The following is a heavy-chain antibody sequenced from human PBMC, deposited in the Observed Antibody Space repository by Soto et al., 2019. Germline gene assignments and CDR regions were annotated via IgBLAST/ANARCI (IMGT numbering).Heavy chain of an antibody. J-gene: IGHJ4*02. Sequence: QVQLVQSGAEVKKPGASVKVSCKASGYTFTGYYMHWVRQAPGQGLAWMGWINPNSGGTNYAQKFQGWVTMTRDTSISTAYKELSRLRPDDTPVYYCARDRLYYGSGGDFGYWGQGTLVTVSS. CDR1: GYTFTGYY. D-gene: IGHD3-10*01. V-gene: IGHV1-2*04. CDR3: ARDRLYYGSGGDFGY. CDR2: INPNSGGT.